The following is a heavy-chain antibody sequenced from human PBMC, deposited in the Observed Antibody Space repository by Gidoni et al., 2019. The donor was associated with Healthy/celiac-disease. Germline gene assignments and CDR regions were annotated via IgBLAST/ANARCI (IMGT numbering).Heavy chain of an antibody. J-gene: IGHJ6*02. CDR1: GFTFSSYG. CDR3: AKEGSDYGDYYYYYGMDV. V-gene: IGHV3-30*18. Sequence: QVQLVESGGGGVQPGRSLRLSSAASGFTFSSYGLHWVRQAPGKGLEWVAVISYDGSNKYYADSVKGRFTISRDNSKNTLYLQMNSLRAEDTAVYYCAKEGSDYGDYYYYYGMDVWGQGTTVTVSS. D-gene: IGHD4-17*01. CDR2: ISYDGSNK.